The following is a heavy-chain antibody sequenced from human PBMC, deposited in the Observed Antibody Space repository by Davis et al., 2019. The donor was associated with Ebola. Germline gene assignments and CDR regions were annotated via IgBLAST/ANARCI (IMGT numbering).Heavy chain of an antibody. CDR1: GFTFSSYA. J-gene: IGHJ6*02. CDR2: IYSGGST. D-gene: IGHD3-3*01. Sequence: PGGSLRLPCAASGFTFSSYAMSWVRQAPGKGLEWVSVIYSGGSTYYADSVKGRFTISRDNSKNTLYLQMNSLRAEDTAVYYCARAPFYGSGYYDYYYGMDVWGQGTTVTVSS. CDR3: ARAPFYGSGYYDYYYGMDV. V-gene: IGHV3-66*01.